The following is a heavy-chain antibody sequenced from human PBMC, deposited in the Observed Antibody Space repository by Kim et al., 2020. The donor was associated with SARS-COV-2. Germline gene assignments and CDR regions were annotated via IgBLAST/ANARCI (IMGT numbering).Heavy chain of an antibody. Sequence: GGSLRLSCAASGFTFSSYAMSWVRQAPGKGLEWVSAISGSGGSTYYADSVKGRFTISRDNSKNTLYLQMNSLRAEDTAVYYCAKEPFARHSAMSYYFDYWGQGTLVTVSS. CDR3: AKEPFARHSAMSYYFDY. D-gene: IGHD2-15*01. CDR1: GFTFSSYA. V-gene: IGHV3-23*01. J-gene: IGHJ4*02. CDR2: ISGSGGST.